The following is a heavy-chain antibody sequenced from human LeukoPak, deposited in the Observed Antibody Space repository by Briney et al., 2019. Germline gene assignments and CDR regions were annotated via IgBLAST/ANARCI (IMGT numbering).Heavy chain of an antibody. CDR1: GFTVSSNY. CDR2: IYSGGST. V-gene: IGHV3-66*02. CDR3: ARESRFGVLDY. J-gene: IGHJ4*02. Sequence: PGGSLRLSCAASGFTVSSNYMSWVRQAPGKGLEWVSVIYSGGSTYYADSVKGRFTLSRDNSKNTLYLKLNCPRAEYSAIYYCARESRFGVLDYWGQGTLVTVSS. D-gene: IGHD2-8*01.